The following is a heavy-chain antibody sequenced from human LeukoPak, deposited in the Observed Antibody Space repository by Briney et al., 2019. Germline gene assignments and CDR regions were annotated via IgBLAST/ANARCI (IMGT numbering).Heavy chain of an antibody. CDR2: ISSSSSYI. Sequence: GGSLRLSCAASGFTFSSYSMNWVRQAPGKGLEWVSSISSSSSYIYYSDSVKGRFTISRDNAKNSLYLQMNSLRAEDTAVYYCAKAPEAEYYDILTGYYSAFDYWGQGTLVTVSS. D-gene: IGHD3-9*01. V-gene: IGHV3-21*04. CDR1: GFTFSSYS. CDR3: AKAPEAEYYDILTGYYSAFDY. J-gene: IGHJ4*02.